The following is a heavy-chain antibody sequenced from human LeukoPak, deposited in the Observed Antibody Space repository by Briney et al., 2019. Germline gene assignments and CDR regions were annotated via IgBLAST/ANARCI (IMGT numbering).Heavy chain of an antibody. CDR1: GFTFSSYA. V-gene: IGHV3-23*01. D-gene: IGHD5-18*01. CDR3: AKDRNGGYSYGYFWFDP. J-gene: IGHJ5*02. CDR2: ISGSGGST. Sequence: GGSLRLSCAASGFTFSSYAMSWVRQAPGKGLEWVSAISGSGGSTYYADSVKGRFTISRDNSKNTLYLQMNSLRAEDTAVYYCAKDRNGGYSYGYFWFDPWGQGTLVTVSS.